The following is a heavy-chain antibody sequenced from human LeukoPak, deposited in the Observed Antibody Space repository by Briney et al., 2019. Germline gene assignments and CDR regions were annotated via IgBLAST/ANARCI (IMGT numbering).Heavy chain of an antibody. Sequence: GGSLRLSCAASGFTFSSYAMSWVRQAPGKGLEWVSAISGSGGSTYYADSVKGRFTTSKDNYKNTLYLQMNSMRAEDTAVYYCAKALKAVAGGVTDYWGQGTLVTASS. D-gene: IGHD6-19*01. CDR2: ISGSGGST. CDR3: AKALKAVAGGVTDY. V-gene: IGHV3-23*01. CDR1: GFTFSSYA. J-gene: IGHJ4*02.